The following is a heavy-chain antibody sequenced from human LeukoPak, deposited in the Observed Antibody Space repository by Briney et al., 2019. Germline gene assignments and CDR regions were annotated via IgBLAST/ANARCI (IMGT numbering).Heavy chain of an antibody. CDR3: AGDLDSSSSLDY. J-gene: IGHJ4*02. CDR1: GFTFSSYA. D-gene: IGHD6-6*01. V-gene: IGHV3-30-3*01. Sequence: GGSLRLSCAASGFTFSSYAMHWVRQAPGKGLEWVAVISYDGSNKYYADSVKGRFTISRDNSKNTLYLQMNSLRAEDTAVYYCAGDLDSSSSLDYWGQGTLVTVSS. CDR2: ISYDGSNK.